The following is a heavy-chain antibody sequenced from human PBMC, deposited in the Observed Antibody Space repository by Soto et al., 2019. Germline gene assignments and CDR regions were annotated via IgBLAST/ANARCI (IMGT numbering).Heavy chain of an antibody. CDR1: GFTFTSFA. J-gene: IGHJ4*02. Sequence: EVQLLESGGDLVQPGGSLRLSCAASGFTFTSFAMSWVRQAPGKGLEWISCMCGGGNELYYADSVKGRFTISRDNPKNTVYQHMSRLRAEDTAVYCCAKDDLYNYEKLDYWGQGTMVTVSS. CDR2: MCGGGNEL. D-gene: IGHD5-18*01. CDR3: AKDDLYNYEKLDY. V-gene: IGHV3-23*01.